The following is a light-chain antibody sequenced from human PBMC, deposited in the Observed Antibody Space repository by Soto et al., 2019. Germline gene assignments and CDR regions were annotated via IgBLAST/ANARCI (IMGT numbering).Light chain of an antibody. J-gene: IGKJ2*01. V-gene: IGKV1-39*01. CDR2: VAS. CDR3: QQSYNTPRT. CDR1: RPISNY. Sequence: DIQMTQSPSSLSASVGDRVTITCRASRPISNYLNWYQQRPGKAPKLLIYVASVLQSGVPSRFSRGGYGTDFTLTISSLQPADFATYYCQQSYNTPRTFGQGTRLDIQ.